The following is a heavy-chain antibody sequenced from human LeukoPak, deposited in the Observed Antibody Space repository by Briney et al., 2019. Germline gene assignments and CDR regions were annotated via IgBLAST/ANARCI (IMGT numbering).Heavy chain of an antibody. V-gene: IGHV4-34*01. D-gene: IGHD6-19*01. J-gene: IGHJ4*02. Sequence: KPSETLSLTCAVYGVSFSGYYWSWVRQPPGKGLEWIWEINHSGSTNYNPSLKSRVTISVDTSKNQFSLKLSSVTAAHTVVYYCARSLTGHSSGWYRAFDYWGQGTLVTVSS. CDR3: ARSLTGHSSGWYRAFDY. CDR2: INHSGST. CDR1: GVSFSGYY.